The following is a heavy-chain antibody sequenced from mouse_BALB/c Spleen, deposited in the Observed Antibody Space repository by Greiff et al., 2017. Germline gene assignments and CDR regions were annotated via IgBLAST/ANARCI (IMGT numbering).Heavy chain of an antibody. CDR2: ISDGGSYT. Sequence: EVQVVESGGGLVKPGGSLKLSCAASGFTFSDYYMYWVRQTPEKRLEWVATISDGGSYTYYPDSVKGRFTISRDNAKNNLYLQMSSLKSEDTAMYYCARVDGSRWYFDVWGAGTTVTVSS. J-gene: IGHJ1*01. CDR1: GFTFSDYY. CDR3: ARVDGSRWYFDV. D-gene: IGHD2-3*01. V-gene: IGHV5-4*02.